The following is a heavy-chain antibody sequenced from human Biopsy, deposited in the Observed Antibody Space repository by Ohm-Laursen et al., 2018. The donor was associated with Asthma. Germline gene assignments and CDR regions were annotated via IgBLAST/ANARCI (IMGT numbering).Heavy chain of an antibody. Sequence: SETLSLTCAISGGSFTHYFWMWIRQPPGKGLEWIGEINYRGDTNYNPSLESRVSISVYTSTYHFPLRLNSVTAADTAVYYCVRGEEVAGTYFKDWDQGTLVTVSS. V-gene: IGHV4-34*01. D-gene: IGHD6-19*01. CDR2: INYRGDT. CDR3: VRGEEVAGTYFKD. J-gene: IGHJ1*01. CDR1: GGSFTHYF.